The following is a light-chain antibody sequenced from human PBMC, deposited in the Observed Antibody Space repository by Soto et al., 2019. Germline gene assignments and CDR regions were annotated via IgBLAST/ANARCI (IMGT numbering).Light chain of an antibody. CDR3: QQYNNWLLLT. CDR2: DAS. V-gene: IGKV3-15*01. CDR1: QSVGSN. J-gene: IGKJ4*01. Sequence: EIVMTQSPATLSVSPGERATLSCRASQSVGSNLAWYQQKPGQAPRLLIYDASTRATGIPARFSGSGSGTEFHLTISSLQSEDFAVYYCQQYNNWLLLTFGGGTKVEIK.